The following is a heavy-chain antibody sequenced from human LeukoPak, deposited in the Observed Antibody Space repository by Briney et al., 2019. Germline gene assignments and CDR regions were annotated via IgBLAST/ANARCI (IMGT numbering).Heavy chain of an antibody. Sequence: PGGSLTLSCAASGFTFSSYAMSWVRQAPGKGLEWVSAISGSGENTNYADSVKGRFTMSRDNSRNMLYLQMNSLRDEDTAKCYCAKTVSGSYSYQGGDYWGQGTLVTVCS. CDR2: ISGSGENT. CDR3: AKTVSGSYSYQGGDY. CDR1: GFTFSSYA. D-gene: IGHD3-16*02. J-gene: IGHJ4*02. V-gene: IGHV3-23*01.